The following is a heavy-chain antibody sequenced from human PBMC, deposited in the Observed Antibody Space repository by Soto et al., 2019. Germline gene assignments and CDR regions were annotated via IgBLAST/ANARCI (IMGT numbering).Heavy chain of an antibody. V-gene: IGHV3-23*01. Sequence: DVQLLESGGGLVQPWGSLTLSCAASRFTFSDFAMSWVRQAPGKGLEWVSSIGGTGSDTYYADSVKGRFTISRDNSRNTLFLQMDNLRDEDTAVYYCAKDAVPYNGKWDWFDSWGQGTLVTVSS. J-gene: IGHJ5*01. CDR3: AKDAVPYNGKWDWFDS. D-gene: IGHD1-26*01. CDR2: IGGTGSDT. CDR1: RFTFSDFA.